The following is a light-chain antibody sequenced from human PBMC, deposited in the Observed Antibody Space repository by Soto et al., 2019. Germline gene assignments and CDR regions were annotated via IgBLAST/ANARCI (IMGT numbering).Light chain of an antibody. Sequence: EIVFTQSPGTLSLSPGERATLSFRASQSVSSSYLAWYQQKPGQAPRLLIYGASSRATGIPDRFSGSGSGTDFTLTISRLEPEDFAVYYCQQYGSSLFTFGGGTKVHIK. CDR2: GAS. V-gene: IGKV3-20*01. J-gene: IGKJ4*01. CDR1: QSVSSSY. CDR3: QQYGSSLFT.